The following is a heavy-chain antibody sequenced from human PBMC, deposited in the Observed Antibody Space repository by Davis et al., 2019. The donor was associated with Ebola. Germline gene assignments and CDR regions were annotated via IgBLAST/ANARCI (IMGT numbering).Heavy chain of an antibody. CDR3: ARSITRPLVRFDP. CDR2: IYHIESP. D-gene: IGHD3-9*01. Sequence: MPSETLSLTCTVSGYSISSGHYWGWIRQPPGKGLEWIGNIYHIESPYYNPSLKSRVTMSIDTSKNQFSLKLTSVTAADTAVYYCARSITRPLVRFDPWGQGTLVIVSS. CDR1: GYSISSGHY. J-gene: IGHJ5*02. V-gene: IGHV4-38-2*02.